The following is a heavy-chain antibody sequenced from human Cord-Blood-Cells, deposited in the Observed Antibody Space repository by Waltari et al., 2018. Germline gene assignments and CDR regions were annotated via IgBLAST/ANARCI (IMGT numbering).Heavy chain of an antibody. V-gene: IGHV1-69*01. CDR2: IIPIFGTA. J-gene: IGHJ6*02. Sequence: QVQLVQSGAEVKKPGCSVKVSCKASGGTFSSYAISWVRQAPELGLEWMGGIIPIFGTANYAQKFQGRVTITADESTSTAYMELSSLRSEDTAVYYCARTLYCSGGSCYYYYGMDVWGQGTTVTVSS. D-gene: IGHD2-15*01. CDR1: GGTFSSYA. CDR3: ARTLYCSGGSCYYYYGMDV.